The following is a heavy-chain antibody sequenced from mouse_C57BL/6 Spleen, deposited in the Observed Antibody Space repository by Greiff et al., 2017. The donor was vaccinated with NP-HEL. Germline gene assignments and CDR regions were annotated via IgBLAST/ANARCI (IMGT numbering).Heavy chain of an antibody. J-gene: IGHJ4*01. CDR2: IDPSDSET. CDR1: GYTFTSYW. CDR3: ATLRRGDAMDY. Sequence: QVQLQQSGAELVRPGSSVKLSCKASGYTFTSYWMHWVKQRPIQGLEWIGNIDPSDSETHYNQKFKDKATLTVDKSSSTAYMQLSSLTSEDSAVYYCATLRRGDAMDYWGQGTSVTVSS. D-gene: IGHD3-2*02. V-gene: IGHV1-52*01.